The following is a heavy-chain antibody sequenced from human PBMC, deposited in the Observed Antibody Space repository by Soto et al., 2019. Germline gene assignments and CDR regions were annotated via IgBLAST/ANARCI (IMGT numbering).Heavy chain of an antibody. D-gene: IGHD2-15*01. V-gene: IGHV4-4*02. CDR1: GGSISSIHW. Sequence: QVQLQESGPGLVKPAGTLSLTGAVSGGSISSIHWWSWVRHPPGKGLEWIGEIYHSGSTNYNPSLKSRVTISVDKSKNQFSLKLSSVTAAATAVYYCARGDCSGGSCYSVDIWGQGTMVTVSS. J-gene: IGHJ3*02. CDR2: IYHSGST. CDR3: ARGDCSGGSCYSVDI.